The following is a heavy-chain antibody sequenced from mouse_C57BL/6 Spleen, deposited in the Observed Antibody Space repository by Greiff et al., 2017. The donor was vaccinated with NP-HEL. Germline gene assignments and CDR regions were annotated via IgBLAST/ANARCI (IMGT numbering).Heavy chain of an antibody. CDR1: GFTFSSYA. D-gene: IGHD1-1*01. Sequence: EVKVVESGGGLVKPGGSLKLSCAASGFTFSSYAMSWVRQTPEKRLEWVATISDGGSYTYYPDNVKGRFTISRDNAKNNLYLQMSHLKSEDTAMYYCARARYGMDYWGQGTSVTVSS. CDR2: ISDGGSYT. V-gene: IGHV5-4*03. J-gene: IGHJ4*01. CDR3: ARARYGMDY.